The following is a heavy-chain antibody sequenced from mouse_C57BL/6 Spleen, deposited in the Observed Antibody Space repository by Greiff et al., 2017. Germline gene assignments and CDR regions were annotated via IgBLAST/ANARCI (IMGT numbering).Heavy chain of an antibody. CDR2: ISSGGSYT. J-gene: IGHJ3*01. CDR1: GFTFSSYG. Sequence: EVQGVESGGDLVKPGGSLKLSCAASGFTFSSYGMSWVRQTPDKRLEWVATISSGGSYTYYPDSVKGRFTISRDNAKNTLYLQMSSLKSEDTAMYYCARPGTARFAYWGQGILVTVSA. V-gene: IGHV5-6*01. CDR3: ARPGTARFAY. D-gene: IGHD3-3*01.